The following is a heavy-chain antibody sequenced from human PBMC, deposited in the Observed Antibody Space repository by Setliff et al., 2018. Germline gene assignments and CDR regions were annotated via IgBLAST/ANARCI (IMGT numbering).Heavy chain of an antibody. V-gene: IGHV4-4*02. CDR2: IYHSGST. D-gene: IGHD3-3*01. Sequence: SETLSLTCAVSGGSISSSNWWSWVRQPPGKGLEWIGEIYHSGSTNYNPSLKSRVTISVDTSKNQFSLKLSSVTAADTAVYYCAKDPQIRFLEWLSRVYFDYWGQGTLVTVSS. CDR1: GGSISSSNW. CDR3: AKDPQIRFLEWLSRVYFDY. J-gene: IGHJ4*02.